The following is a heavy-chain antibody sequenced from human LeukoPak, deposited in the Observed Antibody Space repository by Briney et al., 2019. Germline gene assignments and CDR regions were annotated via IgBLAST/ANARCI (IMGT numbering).Heavy chain of an antibody. V-gene: IGHV3-21*01. D-gene: IGHD5-24*01. CDR3: ARVLGRDGYIPDY. Sequence: GGSLRLSCAASGFTFSSYSMNWVRQAPGKGLEWVSSISSSSSYIYCADSVKGRFTISRDNAKNSLYLQMNSLRAEDTAVYYCARVLGRDGYIPDYWGQGTLVTVSS. J-gene: IGHJ4*02. CDR1: GFTFSSYS. CDR2: ISSSSSYI.